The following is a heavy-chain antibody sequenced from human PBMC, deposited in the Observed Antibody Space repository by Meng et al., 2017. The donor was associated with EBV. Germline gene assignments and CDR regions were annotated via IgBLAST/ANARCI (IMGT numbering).Heavy chain of an antibody. D-gene: IGHD6-6*01. CDR3: AHIIAARPFDY. CDR2: IYWDDDK. Sequence: QVPVEESCATVTKPTSTLTLTCTSSGFSLSSRGVGVGWIRQPPGKALEWLVLIYWDDDKRYSTSLKSRLTITKDTSKNQVVLTMTNMDPVDAATYYCAHIIAARPFDYWGQGTLVTVSS. J-gene: IGHJ4*02. CDR1: GFSLSSRGVG. V-gene: IGHV2-5*02.